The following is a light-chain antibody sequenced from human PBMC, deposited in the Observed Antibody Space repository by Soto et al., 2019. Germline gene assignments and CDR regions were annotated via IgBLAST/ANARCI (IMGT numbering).Light chain of an antibody. V-gene: IGLV2-14*02. CDR2: EGH. CDR3: SSFAGPVWV. J-gene: IGLJ3*02. CDR1: SGYVGTYSL. Sequence: QSALAQPASVSGSPGQSITISCTGASGYVGTYSLVSWYQQHPGKAPKVVIYEGHKRPSGVPDRFSGSKAGNTASLTVFGLQAEDEADYYCSSFAGPVWVFGGGTKLTVL.